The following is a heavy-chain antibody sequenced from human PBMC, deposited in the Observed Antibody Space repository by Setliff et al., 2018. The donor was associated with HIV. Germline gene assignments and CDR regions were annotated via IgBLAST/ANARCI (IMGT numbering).Heavy chain of an antibody. V-gene: IGHV3-21*01. Sequence: PGGSLRLSCEASGFNFNTYSMNWVRQAPGKGPETVASISGSGTYIYYVESLKGRITISRDNATNSLDLQIDSLRAEDAAVYYCTRMISPRPNRYSSGWFDYWGQGTLVTVSS. CDR2: ISGSGTYI. D-gene: IGHD6-19*01. CDR1: GFNFNTYS. J-gene: IGHJ5*01. CDR3: TRMISPRPNRYSSGWFDY.